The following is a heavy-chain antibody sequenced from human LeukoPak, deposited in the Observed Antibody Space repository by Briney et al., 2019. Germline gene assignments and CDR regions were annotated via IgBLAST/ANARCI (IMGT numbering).Heavy chain of an antibody. J-gene: IGHJ4*02. CDR3: AGTYCGGDCYYEH. CDR2: IYSGGST. CDR1: GFTVSRNY. D-gene: IGHD2-21*02. V-gene: IGHV3-53*01. Sequence: PGGSLRLSCAASGFTVSRNYMSWVRQAPGKGLEWVSVIYSGGSTYYADSVKGRFTISRDNSKNTLYLQMNSLRAEDTAVYYCAGTYCGGDCYYEHWGQGTLVSVSS.